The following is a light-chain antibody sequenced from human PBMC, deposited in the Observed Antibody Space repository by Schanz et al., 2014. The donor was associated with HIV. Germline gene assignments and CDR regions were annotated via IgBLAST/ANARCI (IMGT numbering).Light chain of an antibody. J-gene: IGLJ1*01. CDR2: GNS. Sequence: QSGLPQPASVSGAPGQRVTISCTGSSSNIGAGYDVHRRQQLPGTAPKLLIYGNSNRPSGVPDRFSGSQSGTSASLAITGLQSEDGADYFCATWNDSLKGYVFGSGTKLTVL. V-gene: IGLV1-40*01. CDR1: SSNIGAGYD. CDR3: ATWNDSLKGYV.